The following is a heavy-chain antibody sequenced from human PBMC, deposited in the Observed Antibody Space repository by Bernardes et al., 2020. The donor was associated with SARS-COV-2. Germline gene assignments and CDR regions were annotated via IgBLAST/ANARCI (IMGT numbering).Heavy chain of an antibody. CDR3: AREPRTTVTFDAFDI. J-gene: IGHJ3*02. V-gene: IGHV4-59*01. D-gene: IGHD4-17*01. CDR2: IYYSGST. Sequence: SEPLSLTCTVSGGSISSYYWSWIRQPPGKGLEWIGYIYYSGSTNYNPSLKSRVTISVDTSKNQFSLKLSSVTAADTAVYYCAREPRTTVTFDAFDIWGQGTMVTVSS. CDR1: GGSISSYY.